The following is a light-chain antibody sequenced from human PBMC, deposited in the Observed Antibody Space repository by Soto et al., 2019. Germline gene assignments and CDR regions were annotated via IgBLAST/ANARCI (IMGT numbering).Light chain of an antibody. J-gene: IGKJ1*01. CDR3: HQFGSSPQT. Sequence: EIVLTQSPGTLSLSPGERATLSCTASQHISSSHIPWYQQKPGQSPRLLIYGPSSRATGIPDRFSGSGSGTDFTLSITGLEPEDFAVYYCHQFGSSPQTFGHGTKLDIK. V-gene: IGKV3-20*01. CDR2: GPS. CDR1: QHISSSH.